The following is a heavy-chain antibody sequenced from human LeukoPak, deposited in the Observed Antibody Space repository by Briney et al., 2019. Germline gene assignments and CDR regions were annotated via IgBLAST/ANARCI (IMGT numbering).Heavy chain of an antibody. CDR1: GGSFSGYT. CDR3: ARDDSDTAMVGGAFDI. V-gene: IGHV4-34*01. J-gene: IGHJ3*02. Sequence: SETLSLTCAVNGGSFSGYTWSWIRQPPGMGLEWIGEITHTGRTNYNPSLKSRVTISVDKSKNQFSLKLSSVTAADTAVYYCARDDSDTAMVGGAFDIWGQGTMVTVSS. D-gene: IGHD5-18*01. CDR2: ITHTGRT.